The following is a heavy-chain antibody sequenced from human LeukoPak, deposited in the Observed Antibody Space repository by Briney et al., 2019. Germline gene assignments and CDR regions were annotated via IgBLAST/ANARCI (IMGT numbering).Heavy chain of an antibody. CDR1: GGSISSSSYY. D-gene: IGHD2-21*01. V-gene: IGHV4-39*07. CDR3: ARAPQRSYQHNWFDP. Sequence: SETLSLTCTVSGGSISSSSYYWGWIRQPPGTGLEWIGSMYYSGSTYYNPSLKSRVTISVDTSKNQFSLKLSSVTAADTAVYYCARAPQRSYQHNWFDPWGQGTLVTVSS. CDR2: MYYSGST. J-gene: IGHJ5*02.